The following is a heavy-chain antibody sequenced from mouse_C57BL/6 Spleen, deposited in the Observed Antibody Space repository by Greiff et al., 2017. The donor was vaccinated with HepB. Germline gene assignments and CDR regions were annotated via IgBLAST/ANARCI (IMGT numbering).Heavy chain of an antibody. D-gene: IGHD6-1*01. CDR1: GYTFTSYW. V-gene: IGHV1-55*01. CDR3: ARIYSENDNYYEY. Sequence: VQLQQPGAELVKPGASVKMSCKASGYTFTSYWITWVKQRPGQGLEWIGDIYPGSGSTNYNEKFKGKATLTGGKSSSTDYMQLSSLTSEDSAVYCRARIYSENDNYYEYWGKSTTLTVA. J-gene: IGHJ2*01. CDR2: IYPGSGST.